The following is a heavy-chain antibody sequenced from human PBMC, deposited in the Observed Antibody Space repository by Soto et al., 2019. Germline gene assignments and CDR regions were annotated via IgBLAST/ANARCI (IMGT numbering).Heavy chain of an antibody. D-gene: IGHD3-10*01. V-gene: IGHV4-59*01. J-gene: IGHJ4*02. CDR1: GGAINGYY. CDR3: ARHYGSGTYPLDY. CDR2: IRYSGST. Sequence: LSLTCTVSGGAINGYYWSWIRQPPGKGLEYIGFIRYSGSTKYNPSLKGRVTISVDTSKNQFSLRLSSVTAADTAIYYCARHYGSGTYPLDYWGRGTLVTVSS.